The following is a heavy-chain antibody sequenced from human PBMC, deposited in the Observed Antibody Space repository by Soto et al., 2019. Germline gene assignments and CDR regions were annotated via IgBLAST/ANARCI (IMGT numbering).Heavy chain of an antibody. D-gene: IGHD2-2*01. CDR3: ARAAYCSSTRCISIAARQPFDY. V-gene: IGHV4-31*03. CDR2: IYYSGST. Sequence: PSETLSLTCTVSGGSISSGGYYWSWIRQHPGKGLEWIGYIYYSGSTYYNPSLKSRVTISVDTSKNQFSLKLSSVTAADTAVYYCARAAYCSSTRCISIAARQPFDYWGQGTLVTVSS. J-gene: IGHJ4*02. CDR1: GGSISSGGYY.